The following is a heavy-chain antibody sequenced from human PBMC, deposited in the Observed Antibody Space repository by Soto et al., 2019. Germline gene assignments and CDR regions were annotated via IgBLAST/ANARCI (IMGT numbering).Heavy chain of an antibody. J-gene: IGHJ4*02. CDR2: INAGNGNT. CDR3: ASGPDGSGSYLLSDY. Sequence: QVQLVQSGAEVKKPGASVKVSCKASGYTFTSYAMHWVRQAPGQRLEWMGWINAGNGNTKYSQKFQGSVTITRDTSASTAYMELSSLRSEDTAVYYCASGPDGSGSYLLSDYWGQGTLVTVSS. D-gene: IGHD3-10*01. V-gene: IGHV1-3*01. CDR1: GYTFTSYA.